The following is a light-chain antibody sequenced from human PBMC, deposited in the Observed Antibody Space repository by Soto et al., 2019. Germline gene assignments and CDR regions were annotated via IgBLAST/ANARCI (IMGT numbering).Light chain of an antibody. Sequence: EIVLTQSPGTLSLSPGERATLSCRASQSVSNNYFAWYQQRPGQAPRLLIYRVSSRATGIPDRFSGSGSGTDFTLTISRLEPEDFATYYCQQSYSTPITFGQGTRLEIK. V-gene: IGKV3-20*01. J-gene: IGKJ5*01. CDR2: RVS. CDR3: QQSYSTPIT. CDR1: QSVSNNY.